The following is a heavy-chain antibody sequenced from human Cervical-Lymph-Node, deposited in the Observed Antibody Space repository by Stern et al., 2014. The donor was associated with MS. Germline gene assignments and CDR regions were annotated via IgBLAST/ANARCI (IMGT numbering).Heavy chain of an antibody. CDR3: AKGKIAVATGAFDI. Sequence: EVQLLESGGGLVQPGRSLRLSCAASGFTFDDYAMHWVRQAPGKGLEWVSGISWNSGSIGYADSVKGRFTISRDNAKNSLYLQMNSLRAEDTALYYCAKGKIAVATGAFDIWGQGTMVTVSS. D-gene: IGHD6-19*01. J-gene: IGHJ3*02. V-gene: IGHV3-9*01. CDR2: ISWNSGSI. CDR1: GFTFDDYA.